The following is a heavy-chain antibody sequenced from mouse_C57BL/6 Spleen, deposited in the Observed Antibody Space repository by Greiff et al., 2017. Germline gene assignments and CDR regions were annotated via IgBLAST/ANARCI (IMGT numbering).Heavy chain of an antibody. CDR2: IDPSDSET. D-gene: IGHD1-2*01. V-gene: IGHV1-52*01. J-gene: IGHJ2*01. CDR1: GYTFTSYW. Sequence: VQLQQPGAELVRPGSSVKLSCKASGYTFTSYWMHWVKQRPIQGLEWIGNIDPSDSETHYNQKFKDKATLTVDKSSSTAYMQLSSLTSEDSAVYYCARGGITTPLEGYFDYWGQGTTLTVSS. CDR3: ARGGITTPLEGYFDY.